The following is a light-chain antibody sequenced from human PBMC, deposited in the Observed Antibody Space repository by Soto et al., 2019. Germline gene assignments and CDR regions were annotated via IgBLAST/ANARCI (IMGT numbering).Light chain of an antibody. V-gene: IGLV2-14*01. CDR2: EVN. CDR1: NSDIGDWNY. Sequence: QSVLTQPASVSGSPGQSITISCTGANSDIGDWNYVSWYQQSPGKAPKLIIYEVNYRPSGVSYRFSGSKSGNTASLTVSGLQAEDEADYYCSSYGGSNNLVFGGGTKVTVL. J-gene: IGLJ3*02. CDR3: SSYGGSNNLV.